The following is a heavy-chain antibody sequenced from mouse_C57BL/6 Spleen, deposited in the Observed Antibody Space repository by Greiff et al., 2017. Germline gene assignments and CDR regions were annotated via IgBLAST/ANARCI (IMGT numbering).Heavy chain of an antibody. J-gene: IGHJ4*01. CDR1: GYTFTSYW. Sequence: QVQLQQPGAELVRPGSSVKLSCKASGYTFTSYWMHWVKQRPIQGLEWIGNIDPSDSETHYNQKFKDKATLTVDKSSSTSYMQLSSLTSEDSAVYYCARGDYGSREYYYAMDYWGQGTSVTVSS. D-gene: IGHD1-1*01. V-gene: IGHV1-52*01. CDR2: IDPSDSET. CDR3: ARGDYGSREYYYAMDY.